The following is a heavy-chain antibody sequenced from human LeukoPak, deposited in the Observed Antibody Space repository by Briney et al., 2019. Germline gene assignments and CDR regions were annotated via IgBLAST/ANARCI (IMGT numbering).Heavy chain of an antibody. D-gene: IGHD2/OR15-2a*01. J-gene: IGHJ5*02. V-gene: IGHV4-34*01. CDR1: GGSFGGYY. Sequence: SETLSLTCAVYGGSFGGYYWSWIRQPPGKGLEWIGEINHSGSTNYNPSLKSRVTISVDTSKNQFSLKLSSVTAADTAVYYCARGFLRRWFDPWGQGTLVTVSS. CDR2: INHSGST. CDR3: ARGFLRRWFDP.